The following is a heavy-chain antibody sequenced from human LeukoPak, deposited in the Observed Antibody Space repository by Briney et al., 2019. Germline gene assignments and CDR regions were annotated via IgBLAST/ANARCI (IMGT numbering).Heavy chain of an antibody. V-gene: IGHV4-4*07. D-gene: IGHD2-15*01. CDR2: ILTRGGT. J-gene: IGHJ2*01. CDR1: GASLNSFY. CDR3: GRGGNCSGAGCYTKGNWYFDL. Sequence: SETLSLTCTVPGASLNSFYCSWIRQSARKGLEWIGRILTRGGTNNNPSLKSRVTISVATSKPQFSLRLRSVTAADSAVYSCGRGGNCSGAGCYTKGNWYFDLLGRGALVTVSS.